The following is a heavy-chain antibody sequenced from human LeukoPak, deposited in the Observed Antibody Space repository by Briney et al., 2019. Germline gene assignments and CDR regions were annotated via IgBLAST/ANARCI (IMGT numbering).Heavy chain of an antibody. J-gene: IGHJ3*02. Sequence: SETLSLTCTVSGGSISSSSYYWGWIRQPPGKGLEWIGSIYYSGSTYYNPSLKGRVTISVDTSKNQFSLKLSSVTAADTAVYYCASPQDLPGDAFDIWGQGTMVTVSS. V-gene: IGHV4-39*01. CDR2: IYYSGST. CDR3: ASPQDLPGDAFDI. CDR1: GGSISSSSYY.